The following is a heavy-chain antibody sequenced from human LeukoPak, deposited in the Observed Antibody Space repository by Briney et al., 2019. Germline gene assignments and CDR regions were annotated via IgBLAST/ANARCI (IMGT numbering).Heavy chain of an antibody. CDR2: IKQDESEK. Sequence: GGSLRLSCAASGFTFTHYCMSWVRQAPGKGLEWVANIKQDESEKDYVDSVKGRFTISRDNAKNSLCLQMNSLRAEDTAVYYCARGGARYFDYWGQGALVTVSS. CDR3: ARGGARYFDY. J-gene: IGHJ4*02. D-gene: IGHD1-26*01. CDR1: GFTFTHYC. V-gene: IGHV3-7*01.